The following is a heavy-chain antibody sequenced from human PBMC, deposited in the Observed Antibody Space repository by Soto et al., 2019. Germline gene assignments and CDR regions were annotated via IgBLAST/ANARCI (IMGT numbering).Heavy chain of an antibody. CDR2: IYYSGST. CDR1: GGSISSGGYY. V-gene: IGHV4-31*03. J-gene: IGHJ5*02. CDR3: ARVMYYDYVWGSYRYSRFDP. Sequence: ASETLSLTCTVSGGSISSGGYYWSWVRQHPGKGLEWIGYIYYSGSTYYNPSLKSRVTISVDTSKNQFSLKLSSVTAADTAVYYCARVMYYDYVWGSYRYSRFDPWGQGTLVTVS. D-gene: IGHD3-16*02.